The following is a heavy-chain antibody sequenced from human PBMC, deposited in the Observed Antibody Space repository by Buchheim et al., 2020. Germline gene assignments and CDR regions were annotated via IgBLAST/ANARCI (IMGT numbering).Heavy chain of an antibody. CDR2: IYYSGST. Sequence: QLQLQESGPGLVKPSETLSLTCTVSGASISSTSYYWGWIRQPPGKGLEWIGSIYYSGSTYYNPSLKCRVMISIDMSKNQFSLEVRSVTAADTAVYYCARDKVGITVSHYDNWGQGTL. CDR3: ARDKVGITVSHYDN. V-gene: IGHV4-39*07. D-gene: IGHD1-26*01. CDR1: GASISSTSYY. J-gene: IGHJ4*02.